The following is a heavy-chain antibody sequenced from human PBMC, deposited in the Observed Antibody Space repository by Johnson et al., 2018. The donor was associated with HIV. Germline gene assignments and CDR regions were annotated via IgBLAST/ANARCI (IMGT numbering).Heavy chain of an antibody. CDR1: GFTFSDYY. J-gene: IGHJ3*02. V-gene: IGHV3-11*04. CDR2: ISSGGSSI. D-gene: IGHD6-6*01. CDR3: AKGPYSTSFDAFDI. Sequence: QVQLVESGGGLVKPGGSLRLSCAASGFTFSDYYMSWIRQAPGKGLEWVSYISSGGSSIYYADSVKGRFTISRDNSRDTLYLQMKSLRAEDSAVYYCAKGPYSTSFDAFDIWGQGTMVTVSS.